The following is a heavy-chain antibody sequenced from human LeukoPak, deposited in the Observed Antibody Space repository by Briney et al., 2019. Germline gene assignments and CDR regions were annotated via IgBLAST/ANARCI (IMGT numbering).Heavy chain of an antibody. CDR2: IIPIFGIA. D-gene: IGHD3-10*02. J-gene: IGHJ6*02. CDR3: ARALVRGVMFYYYYGMDV. Sequence: SVKVSCKASAGTFSSYAISWVRQAPGQGLEWMGRIIPIFGIANYAQKFQGRVTITADKSTSTAYMELSSLRSEDTAVYYCARALVRGVMFYYYYGMDVWGQGTTATVSS. CDR1: AGTFSSYA. V-gene: IGHV1-69*04.